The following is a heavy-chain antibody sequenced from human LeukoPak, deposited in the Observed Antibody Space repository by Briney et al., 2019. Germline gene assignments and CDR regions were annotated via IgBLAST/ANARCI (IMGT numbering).Heavy chain of an antibody. CDR1: GGSISSGGYS. V-gene: IGHV4-30-2*01. CDR2: IYHSGST. J-gene: IGHJ4*02. CDR3: ARGLDGAGFDY. D-gene: IGHD4-17*01. Sequence: SETLSLTCAVSGGSISSGGYSWSWIRQPPGKGLEWIGYIYHSGSTYYNPSLKSRVTISVGRSKNQFSLKLSSVTAADTAVYYCARGLDGAGFDYWGQGTLVTVSS.